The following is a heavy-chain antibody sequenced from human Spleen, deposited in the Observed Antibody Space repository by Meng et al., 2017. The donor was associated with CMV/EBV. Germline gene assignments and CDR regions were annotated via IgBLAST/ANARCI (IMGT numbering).Heavy chain of an antibody. Sequence: GESLKISCAASGFTFSSYAMSWVRQAPGKGLEWVSVIYSGGSSTYYADSVKGRFTISRDNSKNTLYLQMNSLRAEDTAVYYCAKVYEAYNPKSYFDYWGQGTLVTVSS. D-gene: IGHD2-21*01. CDR2: IYSGGSST. V-gene: IGHV3-23*03. J-gene: IGHJ4*02. CDR3: AKVYEAYNPKSYFDY. CDR1: GFTFSSYA.